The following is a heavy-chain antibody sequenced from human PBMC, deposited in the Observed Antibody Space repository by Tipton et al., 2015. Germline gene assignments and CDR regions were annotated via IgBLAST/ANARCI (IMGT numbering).Heavy chain of an antibody. CDR1: GGSFSGYY. D-gene: IGHD4-23*01. V-gene: IGHV4-34*01. CDR2: INHSGST. Sequence: TLSLTCAVYGGSFSGYYWSWIRQPPGKGLEWIGEINHSGSTNYNPSLKSRVTISVDTSKTQFSPKMSSVTASDTAVYYCARARGRHGGLFDSWGQGTLVTVSS. J-gene: IGHJ4*02. CDR3: ARARGRHGGLFDS.